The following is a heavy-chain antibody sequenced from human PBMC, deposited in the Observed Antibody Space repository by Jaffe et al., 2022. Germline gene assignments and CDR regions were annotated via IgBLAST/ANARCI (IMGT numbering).Heavy chain of an antibody. Sequence: QVQLVESGGGVVQPGGSLRLSCAASGFTFSSYGMHWVRQAPGKGLEWVAFIRYDGSNKYYADSVKGRFTISRDNSKNTLYLQMNSLRAEDTAVYYCAKDYQEGMRYGDYFDYWGQGTLVTVSS. D-gene: IGHD4-17*01. V-gene: IGHV3-30*02. CDR2: IRYDGSNK. CDR1: GFTFSSYG. J-gene: IGHJ4*02. CDR3: AKDYQEGMRYGDYFDY.